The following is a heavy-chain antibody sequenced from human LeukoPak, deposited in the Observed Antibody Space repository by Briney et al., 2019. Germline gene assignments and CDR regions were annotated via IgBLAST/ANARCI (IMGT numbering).Heavy chain of an antibody. CDR3: ARVRVIWSAHYMGVLNYYGMDV. Sequence: SETLSLTCTVSGASISSYSWGWIRQPPGKGLEWIGNIYDTGSTNYNPSLKSRVTISLATSKNQFSLKLTSVTAADTAVYYCARVRVIWSAHYMGVLNYYGMDVWGQGTPVTVSS. V-gene: IGHV4-59*01. CDR1: GASISSYS. J-gene: IGHJ6*02. CDR2: IYDTGST. D-gene: IGHD3-3*01.